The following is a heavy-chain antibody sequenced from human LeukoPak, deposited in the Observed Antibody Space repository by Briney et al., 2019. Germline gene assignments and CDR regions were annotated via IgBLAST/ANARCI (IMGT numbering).Heavy chain of an antibody. J-gene: IGHJ4*02. Sequence: GGSLRLSCVASGFTYNSHAMSWVPQAPGKGLEWVLGISANDANTYYTDSVRGRFTSSRDNSKNTVYLQMSSLSAEDTAIYYCAKDQGFSYYYLDYWGQGILVTVSS. D-gene: IGHD5-18*01. CDR1: GFTYNSHA. V-gene: IGHV3-23*01. CDR2: ISANDANT. CDR3: AKDQGFSYYYLDY.